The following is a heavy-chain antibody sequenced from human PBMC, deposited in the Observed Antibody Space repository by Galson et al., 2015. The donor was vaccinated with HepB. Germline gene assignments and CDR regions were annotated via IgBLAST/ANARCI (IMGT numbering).Heavy chain of an antibody. Sequence: SLRLSCAASGFTFGDYAMSWVRQAPGKGLEWVSAISGSGGSTYYADSVKGRFTISRDNSKNTLYVQMNSLRAEDTAVYYCAKVPYYDFWSGYLPDWYFDLWGRGTLVTVSS. CDR1: GFTFGDYA. J-gene: IGHJ2*01. V-gene: IGHV3-23*01. CDR2: ISGSGGST. CDR3: AKVPYYDFWSGYLPDWYFDL. D-gene: IGHD3-3*01.